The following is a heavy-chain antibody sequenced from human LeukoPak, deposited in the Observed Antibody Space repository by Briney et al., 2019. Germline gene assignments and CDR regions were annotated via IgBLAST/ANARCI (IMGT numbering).Heavy chain of an antibody. J-gene: IGHJ3*02. CDR2: INWNGGST. Sequence: PGGSLRLSCAASGFTFDDYGMSWVCQAPGKGLEWVSGINWNGGSTGYADSVKGRFTISRDNAKNSLYLQMNSLRAEDTALYYCARQIKLIVGATHDAFDIWGQGTMVTVSS. CDR1: GFTFDDYG. V-gene: IGHV3-20*04. D-gene: IGHD1-26*01. CDR3: ARQIKLIVGATHDAFDI.